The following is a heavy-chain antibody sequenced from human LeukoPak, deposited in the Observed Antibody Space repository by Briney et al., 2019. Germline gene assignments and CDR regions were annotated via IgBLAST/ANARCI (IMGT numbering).Heavy chain of an antibody. J-gene: IGHJ4*01. Sequence: GGSLRLSCAAFGFSFTNAWMTWARQAPGRGLEWVATVKPDGNEKFYVDSVKGRFAISRDNARNSVYLEMNSLRVEDTAVYLCARGDLNYWGQGTLVTVSS. CDR2: VKPDGNEK. CDR1: GFSFTNAW. V-gene: IGHV3-7*01. CDR3: ARGDLNY.